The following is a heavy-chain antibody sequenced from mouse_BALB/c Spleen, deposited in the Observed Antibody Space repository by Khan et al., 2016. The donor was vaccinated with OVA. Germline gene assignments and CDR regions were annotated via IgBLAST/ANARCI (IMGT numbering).Heavy chain of an antibody. D-gene: IGHD2-10*01. CDR2: IDPPNDDS. CDR3: ATFYDNHFAF. Sequence: EVKLLESGAELVKPGASVKLSCSASGFTIKDTYIHWMKQRPEQGLEWIGRIDPPNDDSKYGPKFQAKATLTADTSSNTAYLQLSSLTSEDTAVFYCATFYDNHFAFWGQGTLVSVSA. V-gene: IGHV14-3*02. J-gene: IGHJ3*01. CDR1: GFTIKDTY.